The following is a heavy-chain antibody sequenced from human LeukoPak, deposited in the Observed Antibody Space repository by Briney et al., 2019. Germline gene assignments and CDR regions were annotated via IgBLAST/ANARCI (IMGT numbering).Heavy chain of an antibody. V-gene: IGHV3-21*01. J-gene: IGHJ6*02. CDR3: ARDGYCTNGVCYPHGMDV. D-gene: IGHD2-8*01. Sequence: GGSLRLSCAASGSTFSSYSMNWVRQAPGKGLEWVSSISSSSSYIYYADSVKGRFTISRDNAKNSLYLQMNSLRAEDTAVYYCARDGYCTNGVCYPHGMDVWGQGTTVTVSS. CDR2: ISSSSSYI. CDR1: GSTFSSYS.